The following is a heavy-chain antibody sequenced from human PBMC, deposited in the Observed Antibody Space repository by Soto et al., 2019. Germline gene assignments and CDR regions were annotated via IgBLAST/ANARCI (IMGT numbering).Heavy chain of an antibody. D-gene: IGHD3-3*01. J-gene: IGHJ6*03. CDR3: SKHVQIFYYYYYMDV. CDR1: GFTFSSYA. V-gene: IGHV3-23*01. Sequence: EVQLLESGGGLVQPGGSLRLSCAASGFTFSSYAMSWVRQAPGKGLEWVSAISGSGGSTYYADSVKGRFTISRDNSKNTLYLQMNSLRAEDTAVYYCSKHVQIFYYYYYMDVWGKGTTVTVSS. CDR2: ISGSGGST.